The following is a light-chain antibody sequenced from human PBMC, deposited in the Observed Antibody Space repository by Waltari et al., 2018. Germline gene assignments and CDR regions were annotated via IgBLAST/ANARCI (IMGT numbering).Light chain of an antibody. CDR3: QQYDISPLT. V-gene: IGKV3-20*01. Sequence: EIVLTQSPGTLSLSPGERATLSCRASQTVRTTYLAWYQQKPGQAPPLLLYGASSRATGIPDRFSRSGSGTDFSLTISSLEPEDFAVYYCQQYDISPLTFGGGTKVEIK. CDR1: QTVRTTY. J-gene: IGKJ4*01. CDR2: GAS.